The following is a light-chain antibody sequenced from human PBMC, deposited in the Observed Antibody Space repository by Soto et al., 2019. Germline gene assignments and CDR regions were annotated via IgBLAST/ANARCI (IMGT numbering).Light chain of an antibody. Sequence: EIVLTQSPGTLSLSPGERATLSCGASQSVSSSYLAWYQQKPGQAPRLPICGASSRATGIPDRFGGSGSGTDFTLTISRLEPEDFAVYYCQQYGSSPPWTYGQGTKVEIK. V-gene: IGKV3-20*01. CDR3: QQYGSSPPWT. CDR1: QSVSSSY. J-gene: IGKJ1*01. CDR2: GAS.